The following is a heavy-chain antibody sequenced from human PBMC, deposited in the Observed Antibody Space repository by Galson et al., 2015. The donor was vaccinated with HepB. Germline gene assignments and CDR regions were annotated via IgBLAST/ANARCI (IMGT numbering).Heavy chain of an antibody. CDR2: INAGNGNT. D-gene: IGHD3-22*01. V-gene: IGHV1-3*01. CDR1: GYTFTSYA. CDR3: ARDRNPTYYDSSGYSY. J-gene: IGHJ4*02. Sequence: SVKVSCKASGYTFTSYAMHWVRQAPGQGLEWMGWINAGNGNTKYSQKFQGRVTITRDTSASTAYMELSSLRSEDTAVYYCARDRNPTYYDSSGYSYWGQGTLVTVSS.